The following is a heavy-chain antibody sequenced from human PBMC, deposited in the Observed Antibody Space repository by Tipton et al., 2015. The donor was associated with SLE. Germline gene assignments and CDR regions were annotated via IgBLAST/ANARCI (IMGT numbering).Heavy chain of an antibody. V-gene: IGHV4-61*01. D-gene: IGHD6-19*01. Sequence: TLSLTCIVSGDSINSETHYWSWIRQPPGKGLEWIGYIYFSGSTDYNPSLKSRVSISVDTSKNQFSLRLNSVTAADTAVYYCARLDSSGPGGVWGQGTTVTVS. CDR1: GDSINSETHY. J-gene: IGHJ6*02. CDR2: IYFSGST. CDR3: ARLDSSGPGGV.